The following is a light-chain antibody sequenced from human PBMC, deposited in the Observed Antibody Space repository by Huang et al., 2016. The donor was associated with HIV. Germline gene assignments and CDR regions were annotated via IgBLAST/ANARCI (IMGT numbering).Light chain of an antibody. CDR3: QQYYSTPYT. CDR2: AAS. Sequence: DIQMTQSPSSLSASVGDRVTITCRASQGITDSLAWYHQKPRKAPKLLVYAASRLGSGVPSRFSGSGSGTDYTLTISSLQPEDVATFYCQQYYSTPYTFGQGTKLEIK. CDR1: QGITDS. J-gene: IGKJ2*01. V-gene: IGKV1-NL1*01.